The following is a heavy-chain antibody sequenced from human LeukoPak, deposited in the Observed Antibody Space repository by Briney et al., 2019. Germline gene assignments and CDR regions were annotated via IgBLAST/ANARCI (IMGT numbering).Heavy chain of an antibody. D-gene: IGHD3-10*01. CDR3: ARGLMVRTKYNWFDP. CDR2: TYYSGTT. V-gene: IGHV4-39*01. Sequence: PSETLFLTCSVSDDSISSNNYYWGWIRQPPGKGLEWIGSTYYSGTTHYNPSLKSRVTMSVDTTKNQFSLKLSSVTAADTAVYYCARGLMVRTKYNWFDPWGQGTLVTVSS. CDR1: DDSISSNNYY. J-gene: IGHJ5*02.